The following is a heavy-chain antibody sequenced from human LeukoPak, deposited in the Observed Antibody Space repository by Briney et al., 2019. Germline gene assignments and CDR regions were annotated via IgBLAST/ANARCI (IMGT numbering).Heavy chain of an antibody. CDR1: GFTFSNYG. V-gene: IGHV3-30*02. D-gene: IGHD3-3*01. Sequence: PGGSLRLSCAASGFTFSNYGMHWVRQAQGKGLGWVAFSRSDAKGEYYADSAKGRFTISRDNSKNTLYLQMNSLRPDDTALYYCARDFWSGYYAGYWGRGALVTVSS. J-gene: IGHJ4*02. CDR3: ARDFWSGYYAGY. CDR2: SRSDAKGE.